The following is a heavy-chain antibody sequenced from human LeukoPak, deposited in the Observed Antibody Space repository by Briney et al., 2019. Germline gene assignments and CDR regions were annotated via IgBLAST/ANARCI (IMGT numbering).Heavy chain of an antibody. CDR3: ARGENPGYYDILTGYYYFDY. Sequence: GGSLRLSXAASGFTFSIYAMSWVRQAPGKGLQWVSSITSRGESTWYVDSVKGRFTITRDNSENTLYLQMHSLRAEDTAVYYCARGENPGYYDILTGYYYFDYWGQGTLVTVSS. D-gene: IGHD3-9*01. CDR2: ITSRGEST. J-gene: IGHJ4*02. CDR1: GFTFSIYA. V-gene: IGHV3-23*01.